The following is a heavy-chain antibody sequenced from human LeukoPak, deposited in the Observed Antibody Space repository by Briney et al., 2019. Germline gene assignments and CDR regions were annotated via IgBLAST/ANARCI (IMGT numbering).Heavy chain of an antibody. CDR1: GGTLTELS. CDR2: FDPEDGET. V-gene: IGHV1-24*01. Sequence: GASVKVSCKVSGGTLTELSMHWVGQTPGKGLEWRGGFDPEDGETIHAQRFQGRVTLTEDTSTDTAYMELSSLTSEDSAVYFCATAPKAAWENYRYTDCWGQGTLVTVSS. J-gene: IGHJ4*02. D-gene: IGHD3-16*02. CDR3: ATAPKAAWENYRYTDC.